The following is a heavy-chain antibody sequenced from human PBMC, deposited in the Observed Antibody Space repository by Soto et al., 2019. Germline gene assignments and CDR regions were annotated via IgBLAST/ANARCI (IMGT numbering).Heavy chain of an antibody. Sequence: SETLSLTCAVSGGSISSSNWWSWVRQPPGKGLEWIGEIYHSGSTNYNPSLKSRVTISVDKSKNQFSLKLSSVTAADTAVYYCERDLGDILTGYTDYWGQGTLVTVS. D-gene: IGHD3-9*01. CDR1: GGSISSSNW. CDR3: ERDLGDILTGYTDY. V-gene: IGHV4-4*02. CDR2: IYHSGST. J-gene: IGHJ4*02.